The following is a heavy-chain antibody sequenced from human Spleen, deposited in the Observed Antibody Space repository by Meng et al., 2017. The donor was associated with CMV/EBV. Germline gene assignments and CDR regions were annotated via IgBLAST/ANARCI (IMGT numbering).Heavy chain of an antibody. V-gene: IGHV3-53*01. Sequence: GESLKISCAASGFTVSSNYMSWVRQAPGKGLEWVSVIYSGGSTYYADSVKGRFTISRDNSKNTLYLQMNSLRAEDTAVYYCAREVEPAALYLSYYGMDVWGQGTTVTVSS. D-gene: IGHD2-2*01. CDR3: AREVEPAALYLSYYGMDV. CDR1: GFTVSSNY. CDR2: IYSGGST. J-gene: IGHJ6*02.